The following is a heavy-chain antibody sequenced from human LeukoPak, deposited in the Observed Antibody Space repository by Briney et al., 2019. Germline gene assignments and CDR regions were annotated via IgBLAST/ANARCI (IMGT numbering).Heavy chain of an antibody. CDR1: GFTFSSYW. V-gene: IGHV3-7*04. D-gene: IGHD5-12*01. CDR2: LRQDGSEK. J-gene: IGHJ4*02. CDR3: ARGDIVTTSNIDY. Sequence: PGGSLRLSCAASGFTFSSYWMSWVRQAPGKGLEWVANLRQDGSEKYYVDSVKGRFTISRDNAKNSLYLQMNSLRAEDTAVYYCARGDIVTTSNIDYWGQGTLVTVSP.